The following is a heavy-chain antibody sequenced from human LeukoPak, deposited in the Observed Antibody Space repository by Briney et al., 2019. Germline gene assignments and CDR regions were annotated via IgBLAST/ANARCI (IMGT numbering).Heavy chain of an antibody. CDR3: ARVHMVRGVITIDY. CDR1: GASISGSGYY. V-gene: IGHV4-39*07. Sequence: SETLSLTCAVSGASISGSGYYWGWIRQPPGKGLEWIGNIYSSGSTYYNASLQSRVTISVDTSKNQFSLKLSSVTAADTAVYYCARVHMVRGVITIDYWGQGTLVTVSS. J-gene: IGHJ4*02. D-gene: IGHD3-10*01. CDR2: IYSSGST.